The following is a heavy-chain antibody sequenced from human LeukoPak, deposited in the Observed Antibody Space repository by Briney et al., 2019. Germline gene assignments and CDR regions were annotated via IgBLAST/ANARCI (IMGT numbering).Heavy chain of an antibody. CDR1: GYTFTGYY. CDR3: ARGGGYSGYDSGNYYCYYMDV. Sequence: ASVKVSCKASGYTFTGYYMHWVRQAPGQGLEWMGWINPNSGGTNYAQKFQGGVTMTRDTSISTAYMELSRLRSDDTAVYYCARGGGYSGYDSGNYYCYYMDVWGKGTTVTVSS. D-gene: IGHD5-12*01. V-gene: IGHV1-2*02. J-gene: IGHJ6*03. CDR2: INPNSGGT.